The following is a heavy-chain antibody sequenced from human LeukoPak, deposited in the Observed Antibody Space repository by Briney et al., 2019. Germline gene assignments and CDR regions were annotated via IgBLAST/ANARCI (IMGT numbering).Heavy chain of an antibody. J-gene: IGHJ3*02. CDR1: GFSLSDHY. CDR2: SRIKADSYIT. Sequence: GGSLRLSCAASGFSLSDHYMDWVRRAPGKELEWVARSRIKADSYITQYAASVKGRFIISRDDSKNSLYLQMDSLKTEDTAIYYCARGYYSFDMWGQGTVVTVSS. V-gene: IGHV3-72*01. CDR3: ARGYYSFDM. D-gene: IGHD2-8*01.